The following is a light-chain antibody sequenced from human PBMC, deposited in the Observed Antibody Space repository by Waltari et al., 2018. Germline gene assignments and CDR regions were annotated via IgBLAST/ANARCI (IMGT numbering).Light chain of an antibody. CDR2: DFS. J-gene: IGLJ2*01. CDR3: SSYTSSSTFEGVV. V-gene: IGLV2-14*01. Sequence: QSALTQPASVSGSPGQSITISCTGTSSDVGGYNYVSWYQQHPGKAPTLMIYDFSKLSSGGSNLFSGSKSGNTASLTISGLQAEDAADYYCSSYTSSSTFEGVVFGGGTKLTVL. CDR1: SSDVGGYNY.